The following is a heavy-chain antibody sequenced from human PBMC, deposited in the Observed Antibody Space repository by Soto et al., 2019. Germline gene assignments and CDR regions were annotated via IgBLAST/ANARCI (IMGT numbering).Heavy chain of an antibody. CDR3: AKDRLPRSVASRTPDAFDI. CDR2: ISGSGGST. D-gene: IGHD2-21*02. Sequence: PGGSLRLSCAASGFTFSSYAMSWVRQAPGKGLEWVSAISGSGGSTYYADSVKGRFTISRDNSKNTLYLQMNSLRAEDTAVYYCAKDRLPRSVASRTPDAFDIWGQGTMVTVSS. V-gene: IGHV3-23*01. J-gene: IGHJ3*02. CDR1: GFTFSSYA.